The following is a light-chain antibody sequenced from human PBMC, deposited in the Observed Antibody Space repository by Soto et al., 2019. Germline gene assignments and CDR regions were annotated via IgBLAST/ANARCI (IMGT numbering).Light chain of an antibody. CDR2: GAS. CDR1: QGVNSNY. CDR3: QESPRT. J-gene: IGKJ1*01. V-gene: IGKV3-20*01. Sequence: EIVLTQSPGTLSLSPGERATLSCRASQGVNSNYLALYQQKRGQAPRLLIYGASSRATGIPDRFSGSGSGTDFTLTISRLEPEDFAVYYCQESPRTFGQGTKVDIK.